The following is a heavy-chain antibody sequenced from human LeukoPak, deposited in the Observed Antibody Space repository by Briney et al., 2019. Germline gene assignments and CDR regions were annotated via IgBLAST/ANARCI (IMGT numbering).Heavy chain of an antibody. J-gene: IGHJ4*02. D-gene: IGHD6-6*01. CDR2: ISSSSSYI. CDR1: GFTFSSYS. CDR3: ARSYSSSRGTFDY. V-gene: IGHV3-21*01. Sequence: GGSLRLSCAASGFTFSSYSMNWVRQGPGKGLEWVSSISSSSSYIYYADSVKGRFTISRDNAKNSLYLQMNSLRAEDTAVYYCARSYSSSRGTFDYWGQGTLVTVSS.